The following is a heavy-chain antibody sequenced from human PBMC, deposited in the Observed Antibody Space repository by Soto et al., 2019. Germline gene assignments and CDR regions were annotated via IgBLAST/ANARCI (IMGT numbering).Heavy chain of an antibody. CDR2: IYYSGST. CDR3: ARVGILEWTYYFDY. J-gene: IGHJ4*02. Sequence: PSETLSLTCTVSGGSVSSGSYYWSWIRQPPGKGLEWIGYIYYSGSTHYNPSLKSRVTISVDTSKNQFSLKLSSVTAADTAVYYCARVGILEWTYYFDYWGQGTLVTVSS. CDR1: GGSVSSGSYY. D-gene: IGHD3-3*01. V-gene: IGHV4-61*01.